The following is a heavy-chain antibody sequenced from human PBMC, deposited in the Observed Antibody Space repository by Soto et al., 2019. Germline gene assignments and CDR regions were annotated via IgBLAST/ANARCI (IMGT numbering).Heavy chain of an antibody. V-gene: IGHV4-38-2*02. CDR2: SYPSRST. D-gene: IGHD1-26*01. CDR3: GRVLGATLYYFDC. Sequence: SETLSLTSPVSGYSISIGNYWVWIRQPPGERLEWIGGSYPSRSTYYNPSLRSRATISLITSENEFSLKVRSVTGDKPAVNYLGRVLGATLYYFDCRGQGMLVTVSS. CDR1: GYSISIGNY. J-gene: IGHJ4*02.